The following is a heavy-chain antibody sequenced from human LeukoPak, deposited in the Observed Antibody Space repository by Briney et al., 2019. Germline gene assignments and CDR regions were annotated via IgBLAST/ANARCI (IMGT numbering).Heavy chain of an antibody. D-gene: IGHD3-9*01. CDR2: IYYSGST. CDR3: ARDSLTGYYALDY. Sequence: PSETLSLTCTVSGGSVSSGSYYWSWIRQPPGKGLEWIGYIYYSGSTNYNPSLKSRVTISADTSKNQFSLKLSSVTAADTAVYYCARDSLTGYYALDYWGQGTLVTVSS. V-gene: IGHV4-61*01. CDR1: GGSVSSGSYY. J-gene: IGHJ4*02.